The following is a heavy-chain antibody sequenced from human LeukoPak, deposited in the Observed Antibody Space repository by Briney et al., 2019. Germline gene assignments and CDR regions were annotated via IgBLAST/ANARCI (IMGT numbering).Heavy chain of an antibody. Sequence: SQTLSLTCTVSGGSISSGGYYWSWIRQHPGKGLEWIGYIYYSGSTYYNPSLKSRVTISVDTSKNQFSLKLSSVTAADTAVCYCARDPGRGYSYGDGMDVWGQGTTVTVSS. D-gene: IGHD5-18*01. CDR3: ARDPGRGYSYGDGMDV. V-gene: IGHV4-31*03. CDR1: GGSISSGGYY. CDR2: IYYSGST. J-gene: IGHJ6*02.